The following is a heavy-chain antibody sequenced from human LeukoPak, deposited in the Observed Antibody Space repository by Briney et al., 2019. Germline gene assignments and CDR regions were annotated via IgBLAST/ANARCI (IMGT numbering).Heavy chain of an antibody. CDR2: INPSGGST. CDR1: GYTFTSYY. Sequence: ASVTVSCKASGYTFTSYYMHWVRQAPGQGLEWMGIINPSGGSTSYAQKFQGRVTMTRDTSTSTVYMELSSLSSEDTAVYYCARGGRERYSSAWTDAFDIWGQGTMVTVSS. J-gene: IGHJ3*02. D-gene: IGHD6-19*01. V-gene: IGHV1-46*01. CDR3: ARGGRERYSSAWTDAFDI.